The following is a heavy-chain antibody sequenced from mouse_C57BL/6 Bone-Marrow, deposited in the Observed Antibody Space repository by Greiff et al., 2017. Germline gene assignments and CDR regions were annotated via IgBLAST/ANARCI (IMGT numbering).Heavy chain of an antibody. J-gene: IGHJ4*01. D-gene: IGHD1-1*01. V-gene: IGHV1-42*01. CDR3: ERLGYGRSDYYAMDY. CDR1: GYSFTGYY. CDR2: INPSTGGT. Sequence: EVQLQESGPELVKPGASVKISCKASGYSFTGYYMNWVKQSPEKSLEWIGEINPSTGGTTYNQKFKAKATLTVDKSSSTAYMQLKSLTSEDSAVYYCERLGYGRSDYYAMDYWGQGTSVTVSS.